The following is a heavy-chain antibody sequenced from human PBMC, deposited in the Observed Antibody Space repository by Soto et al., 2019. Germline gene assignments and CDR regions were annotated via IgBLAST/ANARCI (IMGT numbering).Heavy chain of an antibody. J-gene: IGHJ6*02. CDR3: ARALYYYGMDV. V-gene: IGHV4-30-4*01. CDR2: IYHSESA. CDR1: RGSISSGDYY. Sequence: QVQLQESGPGLVKPSQTLSLTCTVSRGSISSGDYYWSWIRQPPGKGLEWIGYIYHSESAFYNPSLKSRITMSIDTATNRFSLRLASVSGADTAVYFCARALYYYGMDVWGPGTTVTVSS.